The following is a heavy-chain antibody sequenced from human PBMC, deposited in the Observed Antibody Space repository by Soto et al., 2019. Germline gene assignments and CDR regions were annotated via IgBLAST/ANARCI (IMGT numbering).Heavy chain of an antibody. J-gene: IGHJ4*02. V-gene: IGHV1-46*01. Sequence: EASVKVSCKSSGYSFTAYFMHWVRQAPGQGLEWMGIIHPSGGNTNYAQNFQGRVTMTWDTSTTTVYMELSSLRSEDTAVYYCARDGYYYDSSGPTGAHFDYWGQGTLVTAPQ. CDR3: ARDGYYYDSSGPTGAHFDY. CDR1: GYSFTAYF. CDR2: IHPSGGNT. D-gene: IGHD3-22*01.